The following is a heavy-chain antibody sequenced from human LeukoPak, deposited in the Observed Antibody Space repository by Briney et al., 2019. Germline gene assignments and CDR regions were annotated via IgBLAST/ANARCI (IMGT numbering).Heavy chain of an antibody. V-gene: IGHV4-4*07. Sequence: SETLSLTCTVSGGSINNYYWSWIRQPAGKGLEWIGRIYHSGSADVTPSLKSRATISADRSKNQFSLKLSSVTAADTAVYYCARGDGVASASGGIDPWGQGTLVTVTS. CDR3: ARGDGVASASGGIDP. CDR1: GGSINNYY. D-gene: IGHD6-13*01. CDR2: IYHSGSA. J-gene: IGHJ5*02.